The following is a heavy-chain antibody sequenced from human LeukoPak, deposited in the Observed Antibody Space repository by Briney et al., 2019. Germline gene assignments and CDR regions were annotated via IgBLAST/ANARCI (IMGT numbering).Heavy chain of an antibody. D-gene: IGHD7-27*01. CDR3: ARENWVFDY. V-gene: IGHV4-38-2*02. CDR2: VYRSGST. Sequence: SETLSLTCVVSGYSISSGYHWGWIRQPPGEGLEWIGSVYRSGSTYYNPSLKSRVTISVDTSKNQISLKVRSVTAAGTAVYYCARENWVFDYWGQGILVTVSS. J-gene: IGHJ4*02. CDR1: GYSISSGYH.